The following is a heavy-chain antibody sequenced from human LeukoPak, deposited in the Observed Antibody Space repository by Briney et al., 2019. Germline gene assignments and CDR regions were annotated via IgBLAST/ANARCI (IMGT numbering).Heavy chain of an antibody. J-gene: IGHJ5*02. CDR1: GGSISTTTNS. V-gene: IGHV4-39*01. D-gene: IGHD1-26*01. CDR2: IYYGGSP. Sequence: SETLSLTCNVSGGSISTTTNSWGWAWIRQRPTKGLEWIGSIYYGGSPYYTSSLKSRVTISVDTSKNQFSLKLASLTAADTAVYYCARRPIVGSTGFYFDPWGPGTLVTVSS. CDR3: ARRPIVGSTGFYFDP.